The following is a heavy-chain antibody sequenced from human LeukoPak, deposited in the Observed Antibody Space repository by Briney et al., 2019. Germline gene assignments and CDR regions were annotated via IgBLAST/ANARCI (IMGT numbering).Heavy chain of an antibody. V-gene: IGHV1-69*13. CDR3: ARAWPMRKSLVLGLY. CDR2: IIPIFGTA. D-gene: IGHD6-13*01. Sequence: SVKVSCKASGGTFSSYAISWVRQAPGQGLEWMGGIIPIFGTANYAQKFQGRVTITADESTSTAYMELSSLRSEDTAVYYCARAWPMRKSLVLGLYWGQGTLVTVSS. J-gene: IGHJ4*02. CDR1: GGTFSSYA.